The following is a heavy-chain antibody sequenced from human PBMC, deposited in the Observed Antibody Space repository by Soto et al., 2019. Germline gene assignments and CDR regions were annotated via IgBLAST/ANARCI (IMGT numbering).Heavy chain of an antibody. CDR1: GFTFKAYA. Sequence: WGSLRLSCVASGFTFKAYAMGWVRQAPGKGLEWVSSITATNGNTYYADSVRGRFTISRDNSRNSLFLQMNGLRPEDSALYYCAKDEGTSSTGFDYQGQGPLVTVSS. CDR3: AKDEGTSSTGFDY. V-gene: IGHV3-23*01. CDR2: ITATNGNT. D-gene: IGHD4-4*01. J-gene: IGHJ4*02.